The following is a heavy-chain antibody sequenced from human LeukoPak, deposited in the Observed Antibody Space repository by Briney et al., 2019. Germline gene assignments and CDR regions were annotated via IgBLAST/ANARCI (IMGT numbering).Heavy chain of an antibody. D-gene: IGHD2-15*01. Sequence: GGSLRLSCAASGFTFSSYAMHWVRQAPGKGLEWVAVISYDGSNKYYADSVKGRFTISRDNSKNTPYLQMNSLRAEDTAVYYCARPRNIVVVVAAHFDYWGQGTLVTVSS. J-gene: IGHJ4*02. CDR3: ARPRNIVVVVAAHFDY. CDR2: ISYDGSNK. CDR1: GFTFSSYA. V-gene: IGHV3-30*04.